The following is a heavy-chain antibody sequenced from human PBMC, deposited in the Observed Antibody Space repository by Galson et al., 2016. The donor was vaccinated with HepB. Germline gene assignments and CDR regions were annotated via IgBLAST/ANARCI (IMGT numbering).Heavy chain of an antibody. J-gene: IGHJ4*02. Sequence: SLRLSCAASGFNFYGYGMHWVRQAPGKGLEWVAVTWYDGSNKYYTDSVKGRFTISRDNSKNTLYLQMNSLRAEDRAVYYCAKDGLYYGSGSYGSVDYWGQGTLVTVSS. CDR1: GFNFYGYG. V-gene: IGHV3-33*06. CDR3: AKDGLYYGSGSYGSVDY. D-gene: IGHD3-10*01. CDR2: TWYDGSNK.